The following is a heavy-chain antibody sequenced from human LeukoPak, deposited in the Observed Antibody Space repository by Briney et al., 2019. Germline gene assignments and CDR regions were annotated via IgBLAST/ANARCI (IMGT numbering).Heavy chain of an antibody. Sequence: GGSLRLSCAASGFTFSSYAMSWVRQAPGKGLEWVSAISGSGGSTYYADSVKGRFTISRDNSKNTLYLQMNSLRAEDTAVYYCAKDFPTMIVVVTYYYYYYGMDVWGQGTTVTVSS. CDR2: ISGSGGST. J-gene: IGHJ6*02. CDR3: AKDFPTMIVVVTYYYYYYGMDV. CDR1: GFTFSSYA. D-gene: IGHD3-22*01. V-gene: IGHV3-23*01.